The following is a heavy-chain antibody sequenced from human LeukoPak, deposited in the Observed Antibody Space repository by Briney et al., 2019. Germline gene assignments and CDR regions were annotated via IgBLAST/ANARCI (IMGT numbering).Heavy chain of an antibody. D-gene: IGHD1-26*01. Sequence: GGSLRLSCAASGFTFSSYSMNWVRQAPGKGLEWVSSISSSSSYIYYADSVKGRFTISRDNAKNSLYLQMNSLRAEDTAVYYCARGLSGSTGAFDIWGQGTMVTVSS. CDR1: GFTFSSYS. CDR2: ISSSSSYI. CDR3: ARGLSGSTGAFDI. J-gene: IGHJ3*02. V-gene: IGHV3-21*01.